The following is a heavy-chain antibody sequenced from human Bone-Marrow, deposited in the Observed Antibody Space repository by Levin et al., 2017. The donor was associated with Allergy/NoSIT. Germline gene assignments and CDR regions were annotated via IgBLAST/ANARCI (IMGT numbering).Heavy chain of an antibody. CDR3: SKGDGFDFWSGSGKNWFDP. V-gene: IGHV3-23*01. CDR1: EFSFSNYA. Sequence: PGGSLRLSCAASEFSFSNYAMSWVRQAPGMGLEWVSGISGGGGSTYYADSVKGRFTISRENSKNTVYLQMNNLRAEDTARYFCSKGDGFDFWSGSGKNWFDPWGQGTLVTVTS. CDR2: ISGGGGST. D-gene: IGHD3-3*01. J-gene: IGHJ5*02.